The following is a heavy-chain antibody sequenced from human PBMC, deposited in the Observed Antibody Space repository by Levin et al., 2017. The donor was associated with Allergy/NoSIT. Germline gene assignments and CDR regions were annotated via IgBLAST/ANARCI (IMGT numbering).Heavy chain of an antibody. CDR1: GFTFSSYS. CDR2: ISSSSSTI. V-gene: IGHV3-48*04. CDR3: AREARITIFGVDGMDV. D-gene: IGHD3-3*01. Sequence: GGSLRLSCAASGFTFSSYSMNWVRQAPGKGLEWVSYISSSSSTIYYADSVKGRFTISRDNAKNSLYLQMNSLRAEDTAVYYCAREARITIFGVDGMDVWGQGTTVTVSS. J-gene: IGHJ6*02.